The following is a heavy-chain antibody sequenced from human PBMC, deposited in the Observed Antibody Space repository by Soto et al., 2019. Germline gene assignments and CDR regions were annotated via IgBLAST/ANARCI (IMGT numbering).Heavy chain of an antibody. CDR1: GGTFSSYA. Sequence: QVQLVQSGAEVKKPGSSVKVSCKASGGTFSSYAISWVRQAPGQGLEWMGGIIPIFGTANYAQKFQGRVTITADESTSTAYMELSSLRSEDTAVYYCARNPDVVVTAILEYWGQGTLVTVSA. CDR3: ARNPDVVVTAILEY. J-gene: IGHJ4*02. D-gene: IGHD2-21*02. CDR2: IIPIFGTA. V-gene: IGHV1-69*12.